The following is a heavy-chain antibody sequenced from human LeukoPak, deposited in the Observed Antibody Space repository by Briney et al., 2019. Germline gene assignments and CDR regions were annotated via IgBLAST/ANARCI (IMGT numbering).Heavy chain of an antibody. D-gene: IGHD4/OR15-4a*01. CDR1: GGTFSSYA. J-gene: IGHJ1*01. CDR3: ARAPGANVAEYFQH. V-gene: IGHV1-69*01. Sequence: SVKVSCKASGGTFSSYAISWVRQAPGQGLEWMGGIIPIFGTANYAQKFQGRVTITADEYTSTAYMELSSLRSEDTAVYYCARAPGANVAEYFQHWGQGTLVTVSS. CDR2: IIPIFGTA.